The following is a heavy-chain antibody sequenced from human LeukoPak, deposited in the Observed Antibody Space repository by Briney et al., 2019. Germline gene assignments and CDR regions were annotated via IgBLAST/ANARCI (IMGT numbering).Heavy chain of an antibody. Sequence: PGGSLRLSCAASGFTFSSYSMTWVRQAPEKGLEWVSSISSSSSYIYYADSVKGRFTISRDNAKNSLYLQMNSLRAEDTAVYYCARVVAYYYGSGSYYDAFDIWGQGTMVTVSS. J-gene: IGHJ3*02. CDR2: ISSSSSYI. V-gene: IGHV3-21*01. CDR1: GFTFSSYS. CDR3: ARVVAYYYGSGSYYDAFDI. D-gene: IGHD3-10*01.